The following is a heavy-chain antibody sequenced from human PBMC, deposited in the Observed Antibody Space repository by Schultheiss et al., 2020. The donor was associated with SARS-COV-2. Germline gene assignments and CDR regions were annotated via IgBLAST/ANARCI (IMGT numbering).Heavy chain of an antibody. CDR3: ARDYAGYSSSWYVYYYYGMDV. Sequence: GGSLRLSCAASGFTFSSYWMHWVRQAPGKGLEWVSGVSWNGSRTHYADSVKGRFTISRDNSKNSLYLQMNSLRAEDTAVYYCARDYAGYSSSWYVYYYYGMDVWGQGTTVTVSS. CDR1: GFTFSSYW. J-gene: IGHJ6*02. D-gene: IGHD6-13*01. CDR2: VSWNGSRT. V-gene: IGHV3-74*01.